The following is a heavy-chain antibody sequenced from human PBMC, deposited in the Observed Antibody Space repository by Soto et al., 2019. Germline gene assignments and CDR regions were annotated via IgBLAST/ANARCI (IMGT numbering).Heavy chain of an antibody. J-gene: IGHJ6*02. D-gene: IGHD3-16*01. Sequence: ASVKGSCKASGYTFTSYAMHWVRQAPGQRLEWMGWINAGNGNTKYSQKFQGRVTITRDTSASTAYMELSSLRSEDTAVYYCARDPASWGLVYYYYGMDVWGQGTTVTVSS. CDR1: GYTFTSYA. CDR3: ARDPASWGLVYYYYGMDV. V-gene: IGHV1-3*01. CDR2: INAGNGNT.